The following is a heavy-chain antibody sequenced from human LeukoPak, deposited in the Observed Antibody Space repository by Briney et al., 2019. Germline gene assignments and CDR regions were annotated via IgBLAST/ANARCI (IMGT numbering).Heavy chain of an antibody. V-gene: IGHV3-11*01. Sequence: PGGSLRLSCAASGFTFSDYYMSWIRQTPGKGPEWVSYISGSGTTMEYAKSVKGRFTISRDNAKDSLYLQMNSLEAEDTAVYYCAKGHMYGMIWGQGTLVSVSS. J-gene: IGHJ4*02. CDR3: AKGHMYGMI. CDR2: ISGSGTTM. CDR1: GFTFSDYY. D-gene: IGHD2-8*01.